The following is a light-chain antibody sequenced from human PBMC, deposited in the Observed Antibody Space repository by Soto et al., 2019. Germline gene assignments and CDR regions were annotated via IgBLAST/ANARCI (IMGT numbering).Light chain of an antibody. CDR3: HQYNDNWT. CDR2: KAS. Sequence: DIQMTQSPSTLSASVGDRVTITCRASQSISSWLAWYQQKPGTAPNLLIYKASTLQSGVPSRFSGSGAGTEFPLPISSRQPDDSATYHCHQYNDNWTFGQGTKVE. CDR1: QSISSW. J-gene: IGKJ1*01. V-gene: IGKV1-5*03.